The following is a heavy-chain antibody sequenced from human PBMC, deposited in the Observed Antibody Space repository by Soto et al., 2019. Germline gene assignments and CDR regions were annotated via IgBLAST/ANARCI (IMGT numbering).Heavy chain of an antibody. CDR3: ARDVLVVVPAAMEGPYYYYYMDV. V-gene: IGHV3-7*01. CDR2: IKQDGSEK. CDR1: GFTFSSYW. Sequence: GWSLRLSCAASGFTFSSYWMSWVRQAPGKGLEWVANIKQDGSEKYYVDSVKGRFTISRDNAKNSLYLQMNSLRAEDTAVYYCARDVLVVVPAAMEGPYYYYYMDVWGKGTTVTVSS. D-gene: IGHD2-2*01. J-gene: IGHJ6*03.